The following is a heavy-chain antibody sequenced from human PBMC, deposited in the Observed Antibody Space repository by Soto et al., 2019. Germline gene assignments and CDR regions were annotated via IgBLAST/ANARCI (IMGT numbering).Heavy chain of an antibody. J-gene: IGHJ5*01. V-gene: IGHV1-69*01. CDR3: ARDRWGSYAFDS. Sequence: QVQLVQSGAEVKKPGSSVKVSCKASGGVFRNYAINCVRQAPGQGLEWMGGIIPVFGTADYPQKFQGRVTIIADESTTTAYMELTSLKTEDTAVYFCARDRWGSYAFDSWGQWTLVTVAS. D-gene: IGHD1-26*01. CDR2: IIPVFGTA. CDR1: GGVFRNYA.